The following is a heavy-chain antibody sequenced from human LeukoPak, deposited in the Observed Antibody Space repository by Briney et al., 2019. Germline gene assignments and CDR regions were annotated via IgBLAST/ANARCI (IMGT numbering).Heavy chain of an antibody. D-gene: IGHD3-9*01. CDR2: IYYSGST. J-gene: IGHJ5*02. Sequence: PSETLSLTCTVYGGSCSGYYWSWIRQPPGKGLEWIGYIYYSGSTYYNPSLKSRVTISVDTSKNQFSLKLSSVTAADTAVYYCAREAGRYFSPWGQGTLVTVSS. V-gene: IGHV4-59*12. CDR3: AREAGRYFSP. CDR1: GGSCSGYY.